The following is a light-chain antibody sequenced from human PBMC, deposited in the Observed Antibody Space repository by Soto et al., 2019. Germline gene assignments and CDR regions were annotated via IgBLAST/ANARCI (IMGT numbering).Light chain of an antibody. CDR3: QQYGSSPGT. Sequence: EIVLTQSPGTLSSSPGERATLSCRASQIVTSNYLAWYQQKPSQAPRLLIFGASIRATGLPDRFSGGGSGTDFTLTISRLEPEDFAVYYCQQYGSSPGTFGQGTKVEIK. V-gene: IGKV3-20*01. CDR2: GAS. CDR1: QIVTSNY. J-gene: IGKJ1*01.